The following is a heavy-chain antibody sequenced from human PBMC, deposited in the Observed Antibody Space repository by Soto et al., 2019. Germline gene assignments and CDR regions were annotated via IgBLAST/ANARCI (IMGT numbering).Heavy chain of an antibody. V-gene: IGHV1-8*01. CDR1: GYTFTSYD. D-gene: IGHD3-3*01. J-gene: IGHJ6*03. CDR2: MNPNSGNT. CDR3: ARGMNYDFWSGYYPTNMDV. Sequence: ASVKVSCKASGYTFTSYDINWVRQATGQGLEWMGWMNPNSGNTGYAQKFQGRVTMTRNTSISTAYMELSSLRSEDTAVYYCARGMNYDFWSGYYPTNMDVWGKGTTVTVSS.